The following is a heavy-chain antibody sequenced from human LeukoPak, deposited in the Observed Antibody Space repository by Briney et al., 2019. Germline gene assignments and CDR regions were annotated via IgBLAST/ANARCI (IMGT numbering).Heavy chain of an antibody. V-gene: IGHV2-70*11. D-gene: IGHD2-21*02. CDR3: ARMGDSGYVFDI. CDR2: IDWDDDK. CDR1: GFSPSTSGMC. Sequence: SAPALLKPTQTLTLTFTFSGFSPSTSGMCLSWILQPPGKALEWLARIDWDDDKNYSTSLKTRLTISKDTSKNQVALTMTNMDPVDTATYYCARMGDSGYVFDIWGQGTMVTVSS. J-gene: IGHJ3*02.